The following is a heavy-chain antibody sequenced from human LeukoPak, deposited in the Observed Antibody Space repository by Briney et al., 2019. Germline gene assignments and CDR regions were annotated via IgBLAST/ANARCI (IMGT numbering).Heavy chain of an antibody. D-gene: IGHD6-19*01. J-gene: IGHJ4*02. CDR1: GFTFTNYA. V-gene: IGHV3-30-3*01. CDR2: ISYDGSNK. CDR3: AKDARRSDGWYFFDH. Sequence: GGSLRLSCAASGFTFTNYAMHWVRQAPGKGLEWVAVISYDGSNKYYADSVKGRFTISRDNSKNTLYLQMNSLRAEDTAVYSCAKDARRSDGWYFFDHWGQGALVTVSS.